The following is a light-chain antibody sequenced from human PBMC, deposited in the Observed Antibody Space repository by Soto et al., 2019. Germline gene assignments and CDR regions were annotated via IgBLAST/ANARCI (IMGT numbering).Light chain of an antibody. CDR1: STDVGDFNY. V-gene: IGLV2-14*03. J-gene: IGLJ2*01. CDR2: DVT. Sequence: QSALTQPASVSGSPGRSVTISCTGTSTDVGDFNYVSWYQHLPGRAPKLIIYDVTNRPSGITYPFSASKSGRTASLTISGLPADDEADYYCSSYSSSTTHVVFGGGTKLTVL. CDR3: SSYSSSTTHVV.